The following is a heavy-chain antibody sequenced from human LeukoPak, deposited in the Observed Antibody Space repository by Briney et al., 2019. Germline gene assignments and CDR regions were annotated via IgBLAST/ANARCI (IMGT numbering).Heavy chain of an antibody. Sequence: SETLSLTCTVSGGSISSSSYYWGWIRQPPGTGLEWIGSIYYSGSTYYNPSLKSRVTISVDTSKNQFSLKLSSVTAADTAVYYCARHLYYGSGSYYYYYMDVWGKGTTVTVSS. CDR3: ARHLYYGSGSYYYYYMDV. J-gene: IGHJ6*03. CDR2: IYYSGST. D-gene: IGHD3-10*01. CDR1: GGSISSSSYY. V-gene: IGHV4-39*01.